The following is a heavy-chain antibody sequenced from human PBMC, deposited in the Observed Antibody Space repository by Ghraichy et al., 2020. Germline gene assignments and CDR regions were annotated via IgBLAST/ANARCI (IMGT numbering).Heavy chain of an antibody. CDR3: ARGREPMVRGVIIQPPAPVGGQNRKYYFDY. J-gene: IGHJ4*02. V-gene: IGHV4-34*01. CDR1: GGSFSGYY. CDR2: INHSGST. D-gene: IGHD3-10*01. Sequence: SETLSLTCAVYGGSFSGYYWSWIRQPPGKGLEWIGEINHSGSTNYNPSLKSRVTISVDTSKNQFSLKLSSVTAADTAVYYCARGREPMVRGVIIQPPAPVGGQNRKYYFDYWGQGTLVTVSS.